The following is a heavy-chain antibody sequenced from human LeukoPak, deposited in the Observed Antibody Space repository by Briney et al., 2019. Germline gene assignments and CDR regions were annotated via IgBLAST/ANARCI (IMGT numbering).Heavy chain of an antibody. CDR2: IYYSGST. Sequence: PSETLSLTCTVSGGSISSYYWSWIRQPPGKGLGWIGYIYYSGSTNYNPSLKSRVTISVDTSKTQFSLKLSSVTAADTAVYYCARHYYDSSGYALDAFDVWGQGTMVTVSS. CDR1: GGSISSYY. J-gene: IGHJ3*01. CDR3: ARHYYDSSGYALDAFDV. D-gene: IGHD3-22*01. V-gene: IGHV4-59*01.